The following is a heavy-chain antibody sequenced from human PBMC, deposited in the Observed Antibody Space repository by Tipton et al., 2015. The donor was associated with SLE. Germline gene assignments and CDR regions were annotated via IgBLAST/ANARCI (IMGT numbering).Heavy chain of an antibody. CDR1: GGTFSSYA. J-gene: IGHJ3*02. Sequence: QLVQSGAEVKKPGSSVKVSCKASGGTFSSYAISWVRQAPGQGLEWMGGIIPIFGTANYAQKFQGRVTITADESTSTAYMELSSLRSEDTAVYYCARAGYCSGGSCYSDACDIWGQGTMVTVSS. CDR3: ARAGYCSGGSCYSDACDI. V-gene: IGHV1-69*01. D-gene: IGHD2-15*01. CDR2: IIPIFGTA.